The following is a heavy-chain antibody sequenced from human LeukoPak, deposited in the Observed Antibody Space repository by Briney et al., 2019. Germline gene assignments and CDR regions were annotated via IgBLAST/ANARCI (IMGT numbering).Heavy chain of an antibody. CDR1: GFTFSSYW. Sequence: GGSLRLSCAASGFTFSSYWMSWVRQAPGKGLEWVANIKQDGSEKYYVDSVKGRFTISRDIAKNSLYLQMNSLRAEDTAVYYCARDRPQQWLVRGQRGYYYYMDVWGKGTTVTISS. D-gene: IGHD6-19*01. CDR2: IKQDGSEK. V-gene: IGHV3-7*01. CDR3: ARDRPQQWLVRGQRGYYYYMDV. J-gene: IGHJ6*03.